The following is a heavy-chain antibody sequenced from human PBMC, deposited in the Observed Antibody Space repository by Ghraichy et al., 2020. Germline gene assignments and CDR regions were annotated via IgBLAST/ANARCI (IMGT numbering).Heavy chain of an antibody. J-gene: IGHJ6*02. Sequence: SETLSLTCAVYGGSFSPYYWSWIRQPPGKGLEWIGEINHSGSTNYNPSLKSRVTISVDTSKNQFSLKLTSVTAADTAVYYCARAKHTGNYYYYYGMDVRGQGTTVTVSS. CDR1: GGSFSPYY. D-gene: IGHD1-26*01. V-gene: IGHV4-34*01. CDR2: INHSGST. CDR3: ARAKHTGNYYYYYGMDV.